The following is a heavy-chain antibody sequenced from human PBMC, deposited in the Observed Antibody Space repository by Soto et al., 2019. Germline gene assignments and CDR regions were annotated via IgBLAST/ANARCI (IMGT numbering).Heavy chain of an antibody. D-gene: IGHD6-13*01. CDR2: IYHSGST. V-gene: IGHV4-4*02. CDR1: GGSISSSNW. CDR3: ARDKGVVYSSSYYYYGMDV. J-gene: IGHJ6*02. Sequence: SETLSLTCAVSGGSISSSNWWSWVRQPPGKGLEWIGEIYHSGSTNYNPSLKSRVTISVDKSKNQFSLKLSSVTAADTAVYYCARDKGVVYSSSYYYYGMDVWGQGTTVTVSS.